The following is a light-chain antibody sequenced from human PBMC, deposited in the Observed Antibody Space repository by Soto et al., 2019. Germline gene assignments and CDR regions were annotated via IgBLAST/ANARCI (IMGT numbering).Light chain of an antibody. CDR3: CSYAGRSTWV. CDR1: SSDVGSYNF. V-gene: IGLV2-23*02. CDR2: EVS. Sequence: QSVLTQPASVSGSPGQSITISCTGTSSDVGSYNFVSWYQQHPGKAPKITIFEVSKRPSGVSNRFSGSKSGNTASLTISGLHTEDEADYYCCSYAGRSTWVLGGGTQLTVL. J-gene: IGLJ3*02.